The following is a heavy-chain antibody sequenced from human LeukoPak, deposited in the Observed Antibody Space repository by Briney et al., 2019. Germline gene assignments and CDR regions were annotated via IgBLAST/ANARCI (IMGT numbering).Heavy chain of an antibody. CDR1: GGSISSSNYY. J-gene: IGHJ4*02. V-gene: IGHV4-39*07. CDR3: AREDTAMVRYFDY. D-gene: IGHD5-18*01. CDR2: IYYSGST. Sequence: SETLSLTCTVSGGSISSSNYYWGWIRQPPGKGPEWIGNIYYSGSTYYNPSLRSRVTISVDTSKNQFSLKLSSVTAADTAVYYCAREDTAMVRYFDYWGQGTLVTVSS.